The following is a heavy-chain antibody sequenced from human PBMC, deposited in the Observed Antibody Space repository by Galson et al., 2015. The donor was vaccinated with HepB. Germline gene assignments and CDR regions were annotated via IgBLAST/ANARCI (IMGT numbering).Heavy chain of an antibody. CDR3: AKPPFDAFEYSSSYGIRDY. CDR2: IKQDGSEK. D-gene: IGHD6-6*01. Sequence: SLRLSCAASGFTFSSYWMSWVRQAPGKGLEWVANIKQDGSEKYYVDSVKGRFTISRDNAKNSLYLQMNSLRAEDTAVYYCAKPPFDAFEYSSSYGIRDYWGQGTLVTVSS. J-gene: IGHJ4*02. V-gene: IGHV3-7*03. CDR1: GFTFSSYW.